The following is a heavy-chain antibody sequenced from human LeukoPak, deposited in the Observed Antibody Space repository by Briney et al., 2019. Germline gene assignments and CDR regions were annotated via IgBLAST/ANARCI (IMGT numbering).Heavy chain of an antibody. CDR3: ARGPTYYDFWSGDAFDI. J-gene: IGHJ3*02. D-gene: IGHD3-3*01. V-gene: IGHV1-18*01. CDR2: ISAYDGNT. CDR1: GYTFTSYG. Sequence: GAAVKVSCKSSGYTFTSYGISWGRQAPGQGLELMGWISAYDGNTNYAQELQGRVTMTTDTSTSTAYMELRSLRSDDTAVYYCARGPTYYDFWSGDAFDIWGQGTMVTVSS.